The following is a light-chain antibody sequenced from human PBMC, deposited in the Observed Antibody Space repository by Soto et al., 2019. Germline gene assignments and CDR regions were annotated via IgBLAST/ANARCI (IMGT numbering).Light chain of an antibody. V-gene: IGLV1-44*01. CDR1: SSNIGSNT. CDR2: SND. Sequence: QSVLTQPPSASGTPGQRVSFSCSGTSSNIGSNTVTWYSQFPGTAPKLVIYSNDQRPSGVPDRFSGSKSGTSASLAISGLQSEDEADYYCAAWDDSLNGRVFGGGTKLTVL. CDR3: AAWDDSLNGRV. J-gene: IGLJ2*01.